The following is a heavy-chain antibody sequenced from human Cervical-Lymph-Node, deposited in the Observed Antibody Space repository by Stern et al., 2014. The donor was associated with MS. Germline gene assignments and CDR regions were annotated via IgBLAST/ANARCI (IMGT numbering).Heavy chain of an antibody. J-gene: IGHJ3*02. V-gene: IGHV1-46*01. Sequence: VQLVESGAEVPKPGASVKVSCKASGYTFTRYYMHWVRQAPGQGLEWMGIINPSGGSTSYAQKFQGRVTMTRDTSTSTVYMELSSLRSEDTAVYYCARVGWELLDAFDIWGQGTMVTVSS. D-gene: IGHD1-26*01. CDR3: ARVGWELLDAFDI. CDR1: GYTFTRYY. CDR2: INPSGGST.